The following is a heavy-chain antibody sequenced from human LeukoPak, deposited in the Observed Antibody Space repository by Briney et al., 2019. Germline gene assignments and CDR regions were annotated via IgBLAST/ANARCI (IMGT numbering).Heavy chain of an antibody. CDR2: ISAYNGNT. V-gene: IGHV1-18*01. Sequence: ASVKVSRKASGYTFTSYGISWVRQAPGQGLEWMGWISAYNGNTNYAQKLQGRVTMTTDTSTSTAYMELRSLRSDDTAVYYCARDYDDFWSGPLYMDVWGKGTTVTVSS. D-gene: IGHD3-3*01. J-gene: IGHJ6*03. CDR3: ARDYDDFWSGPLYMDV. CDR1: GYTFTSYG.